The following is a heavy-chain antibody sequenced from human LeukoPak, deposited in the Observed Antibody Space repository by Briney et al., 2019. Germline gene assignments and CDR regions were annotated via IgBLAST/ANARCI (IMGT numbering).Heavy chain of an antibody. D-gene: IGHD3-3*01. CDR3: ASSPAGDSGLDAFDI. CDR1: GYTFTSYA. V-gene: IGHV1-3*01. CDR2: INAGNGNT. Sequence: GASVKVSCKASGYTFTSYAMHWVRQAPGQRLEWMGWINAGNGNTKYSQKFQGRVTITRDTSASTAYMELSSLRSEDSAVYYCASSPAGDSGLDAFDIWGQGTMVTVSS. J-gene: IGHJ3*02.